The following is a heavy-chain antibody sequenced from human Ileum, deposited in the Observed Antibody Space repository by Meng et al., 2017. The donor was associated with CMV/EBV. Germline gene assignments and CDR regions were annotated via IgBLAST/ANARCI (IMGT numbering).Heavy chain of an antibody. CDR2: IIHSGTT. CDR1: GGSFSGYS. CDR3: ARRGNDGFDV. J-gene: IGHJ3*01. V-gene: IGHV4-34*12. Sequence: SETLSLTCAVSGGSFSGYSWTWIRQPPGKGLEWIAEIIHSGTTNYNPSLKSRVTISVDTSKTQFSLKLSSVTAADTAVYYCARRGNDGFDVWGQGTMVTVSS. D-gene: IGHD3-10*01.